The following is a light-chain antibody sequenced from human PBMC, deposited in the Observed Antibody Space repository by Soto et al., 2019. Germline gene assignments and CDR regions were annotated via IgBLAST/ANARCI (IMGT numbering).Light chain of an antibody. Sequence: QSALTQPPSASGSPGQSVTISCTGTSSDVGGYNYVSWYQQHPGKAPKLMIYEVSKRPSGVPDRFSGSKSGNTASLTVSWLQGEDEADYYCSSYADSNNWVFGGGTKVTVL. J-gene: IGLJ3*02. V-gene: IGLV2-8*01. CDR3: SSYADSNNWV. CDR2: EVS. CDR1: SSDVGGYNY.